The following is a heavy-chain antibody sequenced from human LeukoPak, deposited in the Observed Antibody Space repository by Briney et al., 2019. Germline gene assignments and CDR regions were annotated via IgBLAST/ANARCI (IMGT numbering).Heavy chain of an antibody. D-gene: IGHD3-9*01. CDR1: GGSISSGGYS. Sequence: PSETLSLTCAVSGGSISSGGYSWSWIRQPPGKGLEWIGYIYHSGSTYYNPSLKSRVTISVDRSKNQFSLKLSSVTAADTAVYYCARGTYDILTGYQNWFDPWGQGTLVTVSS. J-gene: IGHJ5*02. CDR3: ARGTYDILTGYQNWFDP. CDR2: IYHSGST. V-gene: IGHV4-30-2*01.